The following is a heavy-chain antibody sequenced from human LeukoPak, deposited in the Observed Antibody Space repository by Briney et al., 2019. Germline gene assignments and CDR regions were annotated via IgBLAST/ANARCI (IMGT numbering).Heavy chain of an antibody. D-gene: IGHD1-26*01. CDR2: ISSSGRTI. CDR1: GFTFSSYD. J-gene: IGHJ4*02. Sequence: GGSLRLSCTASGFTFSSYDMSWVRQAPGKGLEWVSYISSSGRTIYYADSVKGRFSISRDNAKNSLYLQMSSLRAEDTAVYYCARLGATNYFDYWGQGILVTVSS. CDR3: ARLGATNYFDY. V-gene: IGHV3-48*03.